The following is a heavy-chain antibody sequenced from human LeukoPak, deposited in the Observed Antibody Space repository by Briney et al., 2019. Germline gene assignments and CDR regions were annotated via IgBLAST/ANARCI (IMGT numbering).Heavy chain of an antibody. V-gene: IGHV1-69*04. CDR2: LILILVIA. Sequence: GASVKVSCKASRDTFSIYAISCVPRAPGQGRESRSSLILILVIANHAQKLEGTDTIHADQSTSTAYMELSRMGSENTAVYYCARDQAHDILTGYSAYYYGMDVWGQGTKVTVSS. CDR1: RDTFSIYA. D-gene: IGHD3-9*01. J-gene: IGHJ6*02. CDR3: ARDQAHDILTGYSAYYYGMDV.